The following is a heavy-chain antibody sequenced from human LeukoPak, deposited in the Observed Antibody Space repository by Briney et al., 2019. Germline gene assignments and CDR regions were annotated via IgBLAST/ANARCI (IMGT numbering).Heavy chain of an antibody. Sequence: ASVKVSCKASGYTLTGYYMHWVRQAPGQGLEWMGRINPNSGGTNYAQKFQGRVTMTRDTSISTAYMELSRLRSDDTAVYYCARGGGFVVVPATDYWGQGTLVSVSS. V-gene: IGHV1-2*06. CDR3: ARGGGFVVVPATDY. CDR2: INPNSGGT. D-gene: IGHD2-2*01. CDR1: GYTLTGYY. J-gene: IGHJ4*02.